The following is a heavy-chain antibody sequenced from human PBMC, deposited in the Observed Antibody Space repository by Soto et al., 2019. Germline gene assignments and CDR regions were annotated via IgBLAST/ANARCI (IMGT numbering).Heavy chain of an antibody. Sequence: GGSLRLSCAASGFTFSRYGMTWLRQAPGKGLEWVSYINSSSSTIYYADSVKGRFTISRDNAKNSLYLQMNSLRDEDTAVYYCARDAIPGIAAADVYGMDVWGQGTTVTVSS. CDR1: GFTFSRYG. V-gene: IGHV3-48*02. CDR3: ARDAIPGIAAADVYGMDV. CDR2: INSSSSTI. D-gene: IGHD6-13*01. J-gene: IGHJ6*02.